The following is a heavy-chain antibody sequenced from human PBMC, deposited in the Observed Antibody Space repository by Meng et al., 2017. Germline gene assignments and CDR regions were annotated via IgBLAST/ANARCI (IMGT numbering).Heavy chain of an antibody. J-gene: IGHJ4*02. V-gene: IGHV3-7*01. CDR3: AKMSSSWSLY. CDR1: GFTFSSYW. CDR2: IKQDGSEK. Sequence: GESLKISCAASGFTFSSYWMSWVRQAPGKGLEWVANIKQDGSEKYYVDSVKGRFTISRDNAKNSLYLQMNSLRAEDTAVYYCAKMSSSWSLYWGQGTLVTVSS. D-gene: IGHD6-13*01.